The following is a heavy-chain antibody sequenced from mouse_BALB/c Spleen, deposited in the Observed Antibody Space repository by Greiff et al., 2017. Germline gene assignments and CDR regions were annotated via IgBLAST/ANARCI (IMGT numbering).Heavy chain of an antibody. CDR2: IYPGDGDT. CDR1: GYTFTSYW. V-gene: IGHV1-87*01. J-gene: IGHJ2*01. Sequence: VQLQESGAELARPGASVKLSCKASGYTFTSYWMQWVKQRPGQGLEWIGAIYPGDGDTRYTQKFKGKATLTADKSSSTAYMQLSSLASEDSAVYYCARSTVVAHYFDYWGQGTTLTVSS. CDR3: ARSTVVAHYFDY. D-gene: IGHD1-1*01.